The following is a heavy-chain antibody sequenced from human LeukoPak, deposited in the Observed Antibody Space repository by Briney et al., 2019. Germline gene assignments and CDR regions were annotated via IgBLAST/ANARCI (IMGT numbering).Heavy chain of an antibody. V-gene: IGHV3-23*01. D-gene: IGHD2-15*01. Sequence: GGSLRLSCAASGFIFSTYGMTWFRQAPGRGLEWVSGISGSGLNTYYADSVKGRFTSSRDNSKNMLYLQMNSLRAEDTAVYYCAKDLVAAIDYWGQGTLVTVSS. CDR1: GFIFSTYG. J-gene: IGHJ4*02. CDR2: ISGSGLNT. CDR3: AKDLVAAIDY.